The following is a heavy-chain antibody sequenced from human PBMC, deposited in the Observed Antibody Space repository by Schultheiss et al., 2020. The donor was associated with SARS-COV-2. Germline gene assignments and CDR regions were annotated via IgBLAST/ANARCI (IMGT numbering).Heavy chain of an antibody. D-gene: IGHD3-22*01. CDR3: AKDWSYYYDSSGYSGGWYFDL. V-gene: IGHV3-30*18. CDR1: GFTFSSYA. Sequence: GGSLRLSCAASGFTFSSYAMSWVRQAPGKGLEWVAVISYDGSNKYYADSVKGRFTISRDNSKNTLYLQMNSLRAEDTAVYYCAKDWSYYYDSSGYSGGWYFDLWGRGTLVTVSS. J-gene: IGHJ2*01. CDR2: ISYDGSNK.